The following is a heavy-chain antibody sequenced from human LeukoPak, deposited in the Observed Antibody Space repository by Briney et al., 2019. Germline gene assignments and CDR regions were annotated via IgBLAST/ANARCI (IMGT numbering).Heavy chain of an antibody. J-gene: IGHJ4*02. V-gene: IGHV1-46*01. CDR2: INPSGGST. Sequence: GASVKVSCKASGYTFTSYYMYWVRQAPGQGLEWMGIINPSGGSTSYAQKFQGRVTMTRDMSTSTVYMELSSLRSEDTAVYYCARLYYYDSSGLGLGYWGQGTLVTVSS. CDR1: GYTFTSYY. D-gene: IGHD3-22*01. CDR3: ARLYYYDSSGLGLGY.